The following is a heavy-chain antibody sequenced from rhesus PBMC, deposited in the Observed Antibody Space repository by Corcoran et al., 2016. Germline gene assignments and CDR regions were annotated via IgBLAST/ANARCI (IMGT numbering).Heavy chain of an antibody. CDR2: NRSKAYSGTE. CDR1: GFTFSDYY. V-gene: IGHV3-184*01. Sequence: EVQLVESGGGLVQPGGSLRLSCAASGFTFSDYYMYWVRQAPGKGLEWVGINRSKAYSGTEESAASMKGRFTIYRDDSKSIAYLQMSSLKTEDTAVYYCTTEKDDYGDVFDYWGQGVLVTVSS. J-gene: IGHJ4*01. D-gene: IGHD3-9*01. CDR3: TTEKDDYGDVFDY.